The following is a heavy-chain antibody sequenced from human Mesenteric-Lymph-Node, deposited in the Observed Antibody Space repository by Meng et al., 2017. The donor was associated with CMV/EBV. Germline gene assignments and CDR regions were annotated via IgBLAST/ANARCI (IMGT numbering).Heavy chain of an antibody. D-gene: IGHD3-22*01. V-gene: IGHV4-34*01. CDR1: GGSLSTYY. Sequence: TPSLTRAVYGGSLSTYYWSWSRPPPGKGLEWSGEMNHSGSTNYNPSLKSRVTTSLDTAKNQFSLKVTSVTAADTAVYYCARAPTVVEGAFDIWGQGTMVTVSS. J-gene: IGHJ3*02. CDR3: ARAPTVVEGAFDI. CDR2: MNHSGST.